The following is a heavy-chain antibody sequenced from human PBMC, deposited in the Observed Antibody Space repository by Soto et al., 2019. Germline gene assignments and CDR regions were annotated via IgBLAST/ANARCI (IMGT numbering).Heavy chain of an antibody. CDR1: GFSFSSCA. CDR2: ISGSGGST. Sequence: PXXSLRLCFAASGFSFSSCAMRCVLQAPGKGLEWVSAISGSGGSTYYADSVKGRFTISRDNSKNTLYLQMNSLRAEDKAVYYCAKAPYSSSWYGMVAFDIWGQGTMVTVSS. V-gene: IGHV3-23*01. CDR3: AKAPYSSSWYGMVAFDI. J-gene: IGHJ3*02. D-gene: IGHD6-13*01.